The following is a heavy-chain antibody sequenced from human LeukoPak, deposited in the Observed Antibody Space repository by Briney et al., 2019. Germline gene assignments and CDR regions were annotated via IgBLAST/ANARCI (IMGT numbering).Heavy chain of an antibody. CDR1: GFTFSSYA. Sequence: GRSLRLSCAASGFTFSSYAMHRVRQAPGKGLEWVAVISYDGSNKYYADSVKGRFTISRDNSENTLYLQMNSLRAEDTAVYYCARGATGICFDYWGQGTLVTVSS. D-gene: IGHD1-1*01. V-gene: IGHV3-30-3*01. CDR3: ARGATGICFDY. J-gene: IGHJ4*02. CDR2: ISYDGSNK.